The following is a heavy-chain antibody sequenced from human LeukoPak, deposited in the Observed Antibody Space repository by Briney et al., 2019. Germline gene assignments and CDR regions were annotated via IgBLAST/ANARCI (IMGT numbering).Heavy chain of an antibody. CDR3: ARSVYSYYANWFDP. CDR2: INSEGSRT. J-gene: IGHJ5*02. V-gene: IGHV3-74*01. Sequence: GGSLRLSCAASGFAFSIYWMHWVRQAAGKGLVWVARINSEGSRTTYADSVQGRFTIYRDHDQNTLYLQMNSLRADHTAVYYCARSVYSYYANWFDPWGQGTLVTVSS. D-gene: IGHD4-11*01. CDR1: GFAFSIYW.